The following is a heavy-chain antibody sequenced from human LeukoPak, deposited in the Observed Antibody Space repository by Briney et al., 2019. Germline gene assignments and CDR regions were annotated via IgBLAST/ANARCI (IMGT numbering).Heavy chain of an antibody. D-gene: IGHD2-15*01. V-gene: IGHV4-59*01. CDR1: GGSISSYY. CDR2: IYYSWST. J-gene: IGHJ3*02. Sequence: SETLSLTCTVTGGSISSYYWSWIRQPPGKELSWIGYIYYSWSTNYNPSLKSRVRISVDTSKKQFSLKLSSVTAADTAVYYCARAPRGVVVKSDAFDIWGQGTMVTVSS. CDR3: ARAPRGVVVKSDAFDI.